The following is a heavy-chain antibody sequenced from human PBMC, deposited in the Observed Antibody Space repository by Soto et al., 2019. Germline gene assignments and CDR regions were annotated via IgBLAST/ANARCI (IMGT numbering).Heavy chain of an antibody. Sequence: GASVKVCCKASGDTFSSYGFSWVRQAPGKGLEWMGWISAYNGNTNYAQKFQGRVTMTTETSTSTAYMELRSLRSDDTAVYYCARGNRIEAFDIWGQGTMVTVSS. CDR3: ARGNRIEAFDI. CDR2: ISAYNGNT. D-gene: IGHD2-15*01. J-gene: IGHJ3*02. CDR1: GDTFSSYG. V-gene: IGHV1-18*01.